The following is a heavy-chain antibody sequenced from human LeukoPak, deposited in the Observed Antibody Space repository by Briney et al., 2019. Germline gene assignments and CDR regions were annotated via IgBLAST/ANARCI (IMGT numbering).Heavy chain of an antibody. CDR3: ARDQGREWIQPWPSSYYYYYGMDV. D-gene: IGHD5-18*01. V-gene: IGHV3-30-3*01. CDR2: ISYDGSNK. J-gene: IGHJ6*02. CDR1: GFTFSSYA. Sequence: GRSLRLSCAASGFTFSSYAMHWVRQAPGKGLEWVAVISYDGSNKYYADSVKGRFTISRDNSKNTLYLQMNSLRAEDTAVYYCARDQGREWIQPWPSSYYYYYGMDVWGQGTTVTVSS.